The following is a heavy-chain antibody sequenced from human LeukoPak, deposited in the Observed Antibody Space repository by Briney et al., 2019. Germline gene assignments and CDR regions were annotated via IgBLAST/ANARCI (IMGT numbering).Heavy chain of an antibody. CDR2: IYYSGST. CDR1: GGSISSSSYY. J-gene: IGHJ5*02. Sequence: SETLSLTCTVSGGSISSSSYYWGWIRQPPGKGLEWIGSIYYSGSTYYNPSLKSRVTISVDTSKNQFSLKLSSVTAADTAVYYCARDIYGWFDPCGQGTLVTVSS. CDR3: ARDIYGWFDP. D-gene: IGHD2-2*02. V-gene: IGHV4-39*07.